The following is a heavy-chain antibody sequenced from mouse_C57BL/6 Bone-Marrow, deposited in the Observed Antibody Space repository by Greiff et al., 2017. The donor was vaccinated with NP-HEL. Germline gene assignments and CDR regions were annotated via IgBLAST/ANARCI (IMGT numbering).Heavy chain of an antibody. D-gene: IGHD2-1*01. CDR3: ARRVGKYVPFAY. CDR1: GFTFSSYG. CDR2: ISSGGSYT. V-gene: IGHV5-6*02. J-gene: IGHJ3*01. Sequence: EVKLMESGGDLVKPGGSLKLSCAASGFTFSSYGMSWVRQTPDKRLEWVVTISSGGSYTYYPDSVKGRFTITRDNAKHTPYLQMSSLKAENTAVYECARRVGKYVPFAYWGQGTLVTVSA.